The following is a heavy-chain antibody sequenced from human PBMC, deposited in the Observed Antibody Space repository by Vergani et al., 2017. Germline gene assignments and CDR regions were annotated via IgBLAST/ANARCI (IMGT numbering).Heavy chain of an antibody. Sequence: EVQLVESGGGLVQPGGSLRLSCAASGFTFSSYEMNWVRQAPGKGLEWVSYISSSGSTIYYADSVKGRFTISRDNPKNSLYLQMNSLRAEDTAVYYCARVYSSSWFDAFDIWGQGTMVTVSS. CDR3: ARVYSSSWFDAFDI. V-gene: IGHV3-48*03. J-gene: IGHJ3*02. CDR2: ISSSGSTI. CDR1: GFTFSSYE. D-gene: IGHD6-13*01.